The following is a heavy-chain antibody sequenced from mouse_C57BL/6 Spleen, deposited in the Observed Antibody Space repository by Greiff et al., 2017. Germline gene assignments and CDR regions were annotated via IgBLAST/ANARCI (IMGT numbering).Heavy chain of an antibody. J-gene: IGHJ1*03. V-gene: IGHV8-8*01. D-gene: IGHD1-1*01. CDR2: IWWDDDK. CDR3: ACYYYGSSYGYFDV. Sequence: QVTLKVSGPGILQPSQTLSLTCSFSGFSLSTFGMGVGWIRQPSGKGLEWLAHIWWDDDKYYNPALKSRLTISKDTSKNQVFLKIANVDTADTATYYCACYYYGSSYGYFDVWGTGTTVTVSS. CDR1: GFSLSTFGMG.